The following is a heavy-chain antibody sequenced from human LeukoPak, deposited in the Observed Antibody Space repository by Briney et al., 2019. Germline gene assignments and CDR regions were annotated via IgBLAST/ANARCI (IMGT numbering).Heavy chain of an antibody. D-gene: IGHD1-26*01. CDR1: GYSITSNW. CDR3: ARQSVGATTHFDY. V-gene: IGHV5-51*01. J-gene: IGHJ4*02. Sequence: GESLKISCQGSGYSITSNWIAWVRQMPGKGLEWMGIIYPGDSDTRYSPSFQGQVTISADKSISTAYLQWSSLKASDTAMYYCARQSVGATTHFDYWGQGTLVTVSS. CDR2: IYPGDSDT.